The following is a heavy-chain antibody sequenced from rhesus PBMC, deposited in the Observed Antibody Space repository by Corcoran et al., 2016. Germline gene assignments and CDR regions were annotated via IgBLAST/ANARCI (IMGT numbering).Heavy chain of an antibody. J-gene: IGHJ6*01. V-gene: IGHV4-165*01. CDR2: ISGSSGST. Sequence: QVQLQESGPGLVKPSETLSLTCAVSGGSFRGYYWGWIRQPPGEGLEWFGDISGSSGSTDYTPSLKSRGTISPDTSKNHFSMKLSSVTAADTAVYYGARVSVSGLDSWGQGVVVTVSS. D-gene: IGHD3-22*01. CDR3: ARVSVSGLDS. CDR1: GGSFRGYY.